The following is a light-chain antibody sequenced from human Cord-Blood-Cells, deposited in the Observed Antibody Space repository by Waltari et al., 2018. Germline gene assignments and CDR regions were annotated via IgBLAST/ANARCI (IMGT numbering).Light chain of an antibody. J-gene: IGLJ1*01. V-gene: IGLV2-11*01. CDR1: SSDVGGYNY. CDR2: DVS. CDR3: CSYAGSYTLGV. Sequence: QSALTQPRSVSGSPGQSVTISCTGTSSDVGGYNYVSWYQQHPGKAPKLMIYDVSKRPSGVPDRFSGSKSCNTASLTSSGLQAEDEADYYCCSYAGSYTLGVFGTGTKVTVL.